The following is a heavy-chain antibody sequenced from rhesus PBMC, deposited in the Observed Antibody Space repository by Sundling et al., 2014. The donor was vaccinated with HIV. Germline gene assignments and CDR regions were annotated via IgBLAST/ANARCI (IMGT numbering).Heavy chain of an antibody. CDR3: ARRASISYDY. CDR2: ISGSSGTA. Sequence: QVQLQESGPGLVKPSETLSLTCGASGGSLSGYYWGWIRQAPGKGLEFIGYISGSSGTANYNPSLQGRVTISKDTSKNQFSLRLRSVTAADTAVYYCARRASISYDYWGQGVLVTVSS. CDR1: GGSLSGYY. D-gene: IGHD3-16*01. J-gene: IGHJ4*01. V-gene: IGHV4-99*01.